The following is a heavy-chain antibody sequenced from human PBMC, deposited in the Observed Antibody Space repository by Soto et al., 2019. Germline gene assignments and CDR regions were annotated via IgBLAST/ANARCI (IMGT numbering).Heavy chain of an antibody. J-gene: IGHJ5*02. CDR3: ARGLLWFGEFFANWFDP. CDR2: INPNLGVT. CDR1: GGTLSSYT. Sequence: SVKVSCKASGGTLSSYTFSWVRQAPGQGLEWMGWINPNLGVTNYSQKFQGRVTITKDTSASTAYMDLSSLRSEDTAVYYCARGLLWFGEFFANWFDPWGQGTLVTVSS. V-gene: IGHV1-69*10. D-gene: IGHD3-10*01.